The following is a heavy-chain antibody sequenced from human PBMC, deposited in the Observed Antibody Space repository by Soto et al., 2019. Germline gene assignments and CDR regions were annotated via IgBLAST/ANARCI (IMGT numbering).Heavy chain of an antibody. CDR2: INHSGST. V-gene: IGHV4-34*01. D-gene: IGHD5-12*01. J-gene: IGHJ4*02. CDR1: GESFSGSY. CDR3: ARSGLSDY. Sequence: QVQLQQWGAGLLKPSETLSLSCVVYGESFSGSYWSWIRQPPGKGLEWIGEINHSGSTNYNPSLXGXVXXSVDASKSQFSLKLNSVTAADTAVYYCARSGLSDYWGQGTLVTVSS.